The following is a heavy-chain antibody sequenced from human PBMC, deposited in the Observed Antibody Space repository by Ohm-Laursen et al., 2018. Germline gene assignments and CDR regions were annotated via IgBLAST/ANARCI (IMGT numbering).Heavy chain of an antibody. CDR2: IYYRGTT. D-gene: IGHD3-22*01. CDR3: ARIESDSGGYWYFGMDV. V-gene: IGHV4-59*01. J-gene: IGHJ6*02. CDR1: GGSISSYY. Sequence: GTLSLTCTVSGGSISSYYWSWIRQPPGKGLEWIGYIYYRGTTNYNPSLKSRVTISVDTSKNQFSLKLSSVTAADTALYYCARIESDSGGYWYFGMDVWGQGTTVTVSS.